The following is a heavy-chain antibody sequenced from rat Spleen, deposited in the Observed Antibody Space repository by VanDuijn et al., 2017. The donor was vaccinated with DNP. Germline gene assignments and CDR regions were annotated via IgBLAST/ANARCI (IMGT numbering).Heavy chain of an antibody. J-gene: IGHJ1*01. D-gene: IGHD3-1*01. V-gene: IGHV5-7*01. CDR2: IHSDGSST. CDR3: ARGSTSIYWYFDF. CDR1: GFTFSDYN. Sequence: EVQLVESGGGLVQPGRSLKLSCAASGFTFSDYNMAWVRQAPKKGLEWVATIHSDGSSTYYRDSVRGRFTFSRDNAKSSLYLQMNSLKSEDTATYYCARGSTSIYWYFDFWGPGTMVTVSS.